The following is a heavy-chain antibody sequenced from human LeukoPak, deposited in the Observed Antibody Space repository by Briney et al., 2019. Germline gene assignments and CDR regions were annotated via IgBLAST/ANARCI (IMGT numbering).Heavy chain of an antibody. CDR2: IIPIFGTA. CDR1: GGTFSSYA. Sequence: ASVKVSCKASGGTFSSYAISWVRQAPGQGLEWMGGIIPIFGTANYAQKFQGRVTITADESTSTAYMELSSLRSEDTAVYYCARFADGYNHRHYWGQGTLVTVSS. J-gene: IGHJ4*02. V-gene: IGHV1-69*13. CDR3: ARFADGYNHRHY. D-gene: IGHD5-24*01.